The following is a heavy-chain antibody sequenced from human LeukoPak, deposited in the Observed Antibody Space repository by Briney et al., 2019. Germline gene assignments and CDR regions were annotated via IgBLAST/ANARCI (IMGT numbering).Heavy chain of an antibody. V-gene: IGHV4-59*01. J-gene: IGHJ4*02. CDR3: ARSYSSSWYGDFDY. CDR2: TYYSGST. CDR1: GGSISSYY. Sequence: SETLSLTCTVSGGSISSYYWSWIRQPPGKGLEWIGYTYYSGSTNYNPSLKSRVTISVDTSRNQFSLKLSSVTAADTAVYYCARSYSSSWYGDFDYWGQGTLVTVSS. D-gene: IGHD6-13*01.